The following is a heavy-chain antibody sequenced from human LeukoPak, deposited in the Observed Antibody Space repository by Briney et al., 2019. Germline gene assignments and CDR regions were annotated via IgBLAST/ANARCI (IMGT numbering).Heavy chain of an antibody. CDR1: GFTFSSYA. D-gene: IGHD6-13*01. CDR2: ISGSGGST. Sequence: GGSLRLSCAASGFTFSSYAMSWVRQAPGEGLEWVSAISGSGGSTYYADSVKGRFTISRDNSKNTLYLQMNSLRAEDTAVYYCARQGVSSSWYQFDYWGQGTLVTVSS. CDR3: ARQGVSSSWYQFDY. J-gene: IGHJ4*02. V-gene: IGHV3-23*01.